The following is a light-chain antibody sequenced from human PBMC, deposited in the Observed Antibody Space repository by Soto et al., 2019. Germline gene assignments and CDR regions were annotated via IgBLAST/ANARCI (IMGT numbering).Light chain of an antibody. CDR2: DVS. Sequence: QSVLTQPASVSGSPGQSITISCTGTSSDVGGYNYVSWYQQHPCKAPKLMIYDVSNRTSGVSDRFSGSKSGNTASLTISGLQAEDEPDYYCSSYTITSTLVFGGGTKLTVL. CDR1: SSDVGGYNY. J-gene: IGLJ2*01. V-gene: IGLV2-14*01. CDR3: SSYTITSTLV.